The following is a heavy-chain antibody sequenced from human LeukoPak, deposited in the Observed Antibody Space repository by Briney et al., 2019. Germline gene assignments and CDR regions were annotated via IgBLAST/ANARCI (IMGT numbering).Heavy chain of an antibody. Sequence: SETLSLTCTVSGGSISSYYWSWLRQPPGKGLEWIGYTYYSGGTNYNPSLKSRVIISVETSKNQFSLKLSSVTAADTAVYYCARQSRQVGWFDPWGQGTLVTVSS. V-gene: IGHV4-59*08. CDR3: ARQSRQVGWFDP. J-gene: IGHJ5*02. CDR2: TYYSGGT. CDR1: GGSISSYY.